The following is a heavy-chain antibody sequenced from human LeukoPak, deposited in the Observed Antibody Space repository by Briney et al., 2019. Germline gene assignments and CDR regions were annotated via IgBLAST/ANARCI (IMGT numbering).Heavy chain of an antibody. CDR3: ARVMFYSGSYYYYGMDV. CDR1: GFTFSSYS. CDR2: ISSSSTI. Sequence: GRSLRLSCAASGFTFSSYSMDWVRQAPGKGLEWVSYISSSSTIYYADSVKGRFTISRDNAKNSLYLQMNSLRDEDTAVHYCARVMFYSGSYYYYGMDVWGQGTTVTVSS. V-gene: IGHV3-48*02. D-gene: IGHD1-26*01. J-gene: IGHJ6*02.